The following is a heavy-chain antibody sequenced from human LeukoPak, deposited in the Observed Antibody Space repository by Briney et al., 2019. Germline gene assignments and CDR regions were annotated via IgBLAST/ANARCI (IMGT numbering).Heavy chain of an antibody. CDR2: ISSSSSYI. D-gene: IGHD3-10*01. V-gene: IGHV3-21*01. Sequence: GGSLRLSCAASGFTFSSYSMNWVRQAPGKGLEWVSSISSSSSYIYYADSVKGRFTISRDNAKNSLYLQMNSLRAEDTAVYYCARDKDYGTGGFDPWGQGTLVTVSS. J-gene: IGHJ5*02. CDR1: GFTFSSYS. CDR3: ARDKDYGTGGFDP.